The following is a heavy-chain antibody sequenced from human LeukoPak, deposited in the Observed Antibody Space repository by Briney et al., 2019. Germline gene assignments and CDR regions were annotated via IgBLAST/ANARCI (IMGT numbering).Heavy chain of an antibody. CDR3: AELGITMIGGV. CDR2: INSDERSI. Sequence: GGSLRLSCAASGFTLSSYWMNWVRQVPGKGLVWVSRINSDERSISYADSVKGRFTISRDNAKNSLYLQMNSLRAEDTAVYYCAELGITMIGGVWGKGTTVTISS. CDR1: GFTLSSYW. J-gene: IGHJ6*04. D-gene: IGHD3-10*02. V-gene: IGHV3-74*01.